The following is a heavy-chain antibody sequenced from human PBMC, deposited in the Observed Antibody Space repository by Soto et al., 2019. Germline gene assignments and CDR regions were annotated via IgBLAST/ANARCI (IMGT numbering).Heavy chain of an antibody. J-gene: IGHJ6*02. CDR2: ISAYNGNT. Sequence: ASVTVSCKASGYTFTSYGISWVRQAPGKGLEWMGWISAYNGNTNYAQKLQGRVTMTTDTSTSTAYLELRSLRSDDTAVYYCAKKTQYYYYGMDVWGQGTTVTVAS. V-gene: IGHV1-18*04. CDR3: AKKTQYYYYGMDV. CDR1: GYTFTSYG.